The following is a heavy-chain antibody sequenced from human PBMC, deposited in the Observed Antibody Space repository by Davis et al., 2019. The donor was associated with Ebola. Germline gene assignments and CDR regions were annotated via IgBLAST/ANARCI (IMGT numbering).Heavy chain of an antibody. CDR1: GFTFSGSA. CDR2: IRSKANSYAT. V-gene: IGHV3-73*01. CDR3: TRPAAGYYYYYYMDV. J-gene: IGHJ6*03. Sequence: PGGSLRLSCAASGFTFSGSAMHWVRQASGKGLDWVGRIRSKANSYATAYAASVKGRFTISRDDSKNTAYLQMNSLKTEDTAVYYCTRPAAGYYYYYYMDVWGKGTTVTVSS. D-gene: IGHD6-13*01.